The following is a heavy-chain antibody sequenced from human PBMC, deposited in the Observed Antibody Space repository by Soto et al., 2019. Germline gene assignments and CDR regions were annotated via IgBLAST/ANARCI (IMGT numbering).Heavy chain of an antibody. CDR2: INPENGNT. D-gene: IGHD3-10*01. CDR3: AREATVSWRKWFDP. Sequence: QVQLVQSGAAVKKPGASVKISCKASGYAFSGFALHWVRQVPGQRLEWMGWINPENGNTKVSQSLQGRVSLTRDTSATTVFMELGSLTSKDTAKYYCAREATVSWRKWFDPWGQGTLVTVSA. J-gene: IGHJ5*02. V-gene: IGHV1-3*01. CDR1: GYAFSGFA.